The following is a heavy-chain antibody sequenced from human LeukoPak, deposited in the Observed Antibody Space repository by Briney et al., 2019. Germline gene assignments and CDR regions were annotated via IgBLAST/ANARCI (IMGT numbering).Heavy chain of an antibody. J-gene: IGHJ4*02. V-gene: IGHV4-59*01. CDR3: ARAKTGAYFDY. CDR1: SGSISSYY. D-gene: IGHD1-14*01. CDR2: IYYSGST. Sequence: PSETLSLTCTVSSGSISSYYWSWIRQPPGKGLEWIGYIYYSGSTNYNPSLKSRVTISVDTSKNQFSLKLSSVTAADTAVYYCARAKTGAYFDYWGQGTLVTVSS.